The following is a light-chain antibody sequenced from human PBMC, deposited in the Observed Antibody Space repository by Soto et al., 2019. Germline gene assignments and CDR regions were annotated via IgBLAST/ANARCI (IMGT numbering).Light chain of an antibody. CDR1: QGISSA. CDR2: DAS. CDR3: QQFKNYPFT. V-gene: IGKV1D-13*01. Sequence: AIQLAQSPSSLSASVGDRVTITCRASQGISSALAWYQQHSGKAPKLLIFDASSLQRGVPSRFSASGSGTDFTLIISSLQPEDFATYYCQQFKNYPFTFGPGTKVDIK. J-gene: IGKJ3*01.